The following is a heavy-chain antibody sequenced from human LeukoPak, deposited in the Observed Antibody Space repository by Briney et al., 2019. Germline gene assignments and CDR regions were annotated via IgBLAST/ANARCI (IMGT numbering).Heavy chain of an antibody. V-gene: IGHV1-8*01. CDR1: GYTFTSYD. J-gene: IGHJ1*01. Sequence: ASVKVSCKASGYTFTSYDINWVRQATGQGLEWMGWMNPNSGNTGYAQKFQGRVTMTRNTSISTAYMELSSLRSEDTAVYYCARDLCSSTSCYTGKHWGQGTLVTVSS. CDR3: ARDLCSSTSCYTGKH. CDR2: MNPNSGNT. D-gene: IGHD2-2*02.